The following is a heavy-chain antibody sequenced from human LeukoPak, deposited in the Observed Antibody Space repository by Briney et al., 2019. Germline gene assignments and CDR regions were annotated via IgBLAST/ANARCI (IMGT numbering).Heavy chain of an antibody. CDR1: GFTFSNYY. J-gene: IGHJ4*02. Sequence: GGSLRLSCAASGFTFSNYYMHWVRQAPGKGLEWVSRISGDGRTTNYADSVKGRFSISRDNAKNTVYLQMNSLRADDTGVYYCVRLLDLDYWGQGTLVTVSS. V-gene: IGHV3-74*01. D-gene: IGHD1-1*01. CDR2: ISGDGRTT. CDR3: VRLLDLDY.